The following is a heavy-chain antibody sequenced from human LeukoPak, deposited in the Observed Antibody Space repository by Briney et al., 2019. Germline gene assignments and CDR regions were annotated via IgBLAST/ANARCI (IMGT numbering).Heavy chain of an antibody. Sequence: SETLSLTCAVSGGSISSKSHYWSWIRQPPGKGLEWIGYIYYSGSTNYNPSLKSRVTISVDTSKNQFSLKLSSVTAADTAVYYCARAADGYNLGYWGQGTLVTVSS. V-gene: IGHV4-61*01. CDR3: ARAADGYNLGY. D-gene: IGHD5-24*01. CDR2: IYYSGST. J-gene: IGHJ4*02. CDR1: GGSISSKSHY.